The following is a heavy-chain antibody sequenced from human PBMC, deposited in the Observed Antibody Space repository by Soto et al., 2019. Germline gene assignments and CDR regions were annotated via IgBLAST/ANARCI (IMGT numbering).Heavy chain of an antibody. CDR3: ARGKSGWLTFDY. J-gene: IGHJ4*02. V-gene: IGHV3-53*02. CDR2: IYSGSAT. CDR1: GFTVSDTY. Sequence: EVRLVETGGGLIQPGGSLRLSCAASGFTVSDTYMNWVRQAPGKGLEWVSVIYSGSATYYADPVKGRFTISRDNSKNTVFLQMSSLRVDDTAVYYCARGKSGWLTFDYWGQGTLVTVSS. D-gene: IGHD6-19*01.